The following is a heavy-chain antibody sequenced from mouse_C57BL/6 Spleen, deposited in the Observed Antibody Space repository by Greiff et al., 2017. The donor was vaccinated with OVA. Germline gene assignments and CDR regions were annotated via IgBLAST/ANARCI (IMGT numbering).Heavy chain of an antibody. J-gene: IGHJ2*01. CDR3: ATEGVTRGFDY. V-gene: IGHV1-61*01. D-gene: IGHD2-2*01. CDR2: IYPSDSET. CDR1: GYTFTSYW. Sequence: QVQLQQPGAELVRPGSSVKLSCKASGYTFTSYWMDWVKQRPGQGLEWIGNIYPSDSETHYNQKFKDKATLTVDKSSSTAYMQLSSLTSEDSAVYYCATEGVTRGFDYWGQGTTLTVSS.